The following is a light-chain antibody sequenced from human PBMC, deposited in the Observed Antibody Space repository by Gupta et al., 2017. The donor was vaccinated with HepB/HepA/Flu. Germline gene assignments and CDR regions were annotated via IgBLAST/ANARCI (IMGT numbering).Light chain of an antibody. V-gene: IGLV3-21*03. CDR2: NGS. J-gene: IGLJ2*01. CDR3: QVWDSSGDRI. Sequence: SSVLAQPPSVSVAPGTTARFTCEGNNIGRISVHWYRQKPGQAPVLVVYNGSDRPSGIPERFSASNSGDTATLTISGGEAGDDAYYYCQVWDSSGDRIFGGGTKLTVL. CDR1: NIGRIS.